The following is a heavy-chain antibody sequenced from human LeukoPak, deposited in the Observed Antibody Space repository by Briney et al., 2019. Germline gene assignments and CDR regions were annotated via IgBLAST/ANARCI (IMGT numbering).Heavy chain of an antibody. V-gene: IGHV3-66*01. Sequence: GGSLRLSCLVSGFTVSSNYMSWVRQTPGKGLEWVSVIYSGGTTKYADSVKGRFTIYRDTSKNTLYLQMNSLRAEDTAVYYCASKLTTGYWGQGALVTVSS. J-gene: IGHJ4*02. CDR2: IYSGGTT. D-gene: IGHD4-17*01. CDR1: GFTVSSNY. CDR3: ASKLTTGY.